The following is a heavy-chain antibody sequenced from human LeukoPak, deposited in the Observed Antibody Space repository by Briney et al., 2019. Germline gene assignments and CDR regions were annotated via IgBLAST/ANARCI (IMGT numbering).Heavy chain of an antibody. V-gene: IGHV3-23*01. CDR1: GFTFSSYA. CDR2: ISGSGGST. D-gene: IGHD3-22*01. J-gene: IGHJ4*02. CDR3: AKDNGGYYYGDSYYFDY. Sequence: GGSLRLSCAASGFTFSSYAMSWVRQAPGKGLEWVSAISGSGGSTYYADSVKGRFTISRDNSKNTLYLQMNSLRAEDTAVYCCAKDNGGYYYGDSYYFDYWGQGTLVTVSS.